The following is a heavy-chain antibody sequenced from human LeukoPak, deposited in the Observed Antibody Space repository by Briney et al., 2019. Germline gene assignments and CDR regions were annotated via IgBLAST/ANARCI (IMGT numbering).Heavy chain of an antibody. CDR3: ARDTRGGGSFD. CDR1: GFTFSIYW. J-gene: IGHJ4*02. V-gene: IGHV3-7*01. Sequence: GGSLRLSCAASGFTFSIYWMSWVRQAPGKGLEWVANIKQDGSEKYYVDSEKGRFTISRDNAKNSLYLQMNSLRAEDTAVYYCARDTRGGGSFDWGQGTLVTVSS. D-gene: IGHD2-15*01. CDR2: IKQDGSEK.